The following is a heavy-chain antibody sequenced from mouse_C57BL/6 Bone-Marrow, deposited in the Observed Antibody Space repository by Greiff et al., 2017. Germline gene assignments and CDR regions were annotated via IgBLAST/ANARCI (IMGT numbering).Heavy chain of an antibody. V-gene: IGHV5-9*01. J-gene: IGHJ3*01. CDR1: GFTFSSYT. D-gene: IGHD2-4*01. Sequence: EVMLVESGGGLVKPGGSLKLSCAASGFTFSSYTMSWVRQTPEKRLEWVATISGGGGNTSYPDSVQGRFTISIDNAKNTLYLQMNSLRSEDTALYYCARGGNDDDWFAYWGQGTLVTVSA. CDR2: ISGGGGNT. CDR3: ARGGNDDDWFAY.